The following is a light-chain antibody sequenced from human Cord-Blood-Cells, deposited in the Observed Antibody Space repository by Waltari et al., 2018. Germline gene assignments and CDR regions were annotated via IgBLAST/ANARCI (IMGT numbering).Light chain of an antibody. J-gene: IGLJ2*01. CDR2: RNM. V-gene: IGLV1-47*01. CDR1: SSNIGSNY. CDR3: AAWDDRLSGVV. Sequence: QSVLTQPPSASGTPGQRVTISCSGSSSNIGSNYVYWYQQLPGTAPKLLIERNMHRPSGVPVRYSASESGHSASLAIGGLRSDVEAEYFCAAWDDRLSGVVFVGGTKLTVL.